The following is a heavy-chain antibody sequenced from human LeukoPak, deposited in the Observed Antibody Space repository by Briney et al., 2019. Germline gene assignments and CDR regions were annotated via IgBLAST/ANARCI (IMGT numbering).Heavy chain of an antibody. J-gene: IGHJ4*02. CDR1: GGTFISYA. D-gene: IGHD3-22*01. CDR3: AGPYDDSSGYYEVFGY. V-gene: IGHV1-69*13. Sequence: GASVKVSCKASGGTFISYAISWERQAPGQGLEWMGGIIPIFGTANYAQKFQGRVTITADESTSTAYMELSSLRSEDTAVYYCAGPYDDSSGYYEVFGYWGQGTLVTVSS. CDR2: IIPIFGTA.